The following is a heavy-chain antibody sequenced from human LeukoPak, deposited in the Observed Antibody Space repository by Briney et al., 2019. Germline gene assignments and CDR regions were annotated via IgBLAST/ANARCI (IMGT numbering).Heavy chain of an antibody. D-gene: IGHD2-2*01. CDR2: IYYSGST. V-gene: IGHV4-59*01. CDR3: ARDLVVPAAMPYYYYYYMDV. CDR1: GGSISSYY. Sequence: KPSETLSLTCTVSGGSISSYYWSWIRQPPGKGREWSGHIYYSGSTNYNPSLKSRATISVDTSKNQFSLKLSSVTAADTAVYYCARDLVVPAAMPYYYYYYMDVWGKGTTVTVSS. J-gene: IGHJ6*03.